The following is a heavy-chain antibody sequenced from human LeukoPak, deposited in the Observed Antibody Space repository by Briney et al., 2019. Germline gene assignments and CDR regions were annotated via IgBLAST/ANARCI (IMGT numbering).Heavy chain of an antibody. J-gene: IGHJ4*02. CDR1: SGSISSYY. D-gene: IGHD3-3*01. CDR2: IYYSGST. CDR3: ARGRVPDY. V-gene: IGHV4-59*01. Sequence: SETLSLTCTVSSGSISSYYWSWIRRPPGKGLEWIGYIYYSGSTNYNPSLKSRVTISVDTSKNQFSLKLRSVTAADTAVYYCARGRVPDYWGQGTLVTVSS.